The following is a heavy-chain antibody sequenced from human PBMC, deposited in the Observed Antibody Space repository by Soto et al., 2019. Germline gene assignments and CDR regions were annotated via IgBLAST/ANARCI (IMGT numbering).Heavy chain of an antibody. Sequence: QVQLQESGPGLVKPSQTLSLTCTVSGGSISSGGYYWSWIRQHPGKGLEWIGYIYYSGSTYYNPTLKSRVTISVEPSKNQFSLKLSSVTAADTAVYYCARRVVIMIGDDMDVWGKGTTVTVSS. D-gene: IGHD3-3*01. CDR3: ARRVVIMIGDDMDV. CDR2: IYYSGST. CDR1: GGSISSGGYY. J-gene: IGHJ6*03. V-gene: IGHV4-31*03.